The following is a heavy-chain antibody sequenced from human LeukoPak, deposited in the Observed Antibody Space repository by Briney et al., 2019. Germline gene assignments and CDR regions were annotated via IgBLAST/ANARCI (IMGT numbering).Heavy chain of an antibody. Sequence: PSETLSLTCTVSGGSISSSSYYWGWIRQPPGKGLEWIGSIYYSGSTYYNPSLKSRVTISVDTSKNQFSLKLSSVTAADAAVYYCHSLVGETGYWGQGTLVTVSS. V-gene: IGHV4-39*07. D-gene: IGHD1-26*01. CDR1: GGSISSSSYY. CDR2: IYYSGST. J-gene: IGHJ4*02. CDR3: HSLVGETGY.